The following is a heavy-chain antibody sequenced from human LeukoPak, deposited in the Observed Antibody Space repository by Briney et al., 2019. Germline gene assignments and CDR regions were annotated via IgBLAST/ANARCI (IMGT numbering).Heavy chain of an antibody. V-gene: IGHV4-59*01. CDR2: IYYSGST. D-gene: IGHD5-24*01. CDR3: ARRSTYDAFDI. CDR1: GGSISSYY. Sequence: SETLSLTCTVSGGSISSYYWSWIRQPPGKGLEWIGYIYYSGSTNYNPSLKSRVTISVDTSKNQFSLKLSSVTAADTAVYYCARRSTYDAFDIWGQGTMVTVSS. J-gene: IGHJ3*02.